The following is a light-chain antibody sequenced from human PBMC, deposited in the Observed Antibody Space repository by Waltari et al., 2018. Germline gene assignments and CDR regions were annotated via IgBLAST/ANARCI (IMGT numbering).Light chain of an antibody. CDR3: GTWDSSLAVWM. J-gene: IGLJ3*02. CDR1: SPNIGGND. V-gene: IGLV1-51*02. Sequence: QSLLTQPPSLSAAPGQRVTIYSSGTSPNIGGNDVFWYQQFPGKAPRLLIYDDNRRPAGIPDRFSGSKSATSASLAISRLQTGDEADYYCGTWDSSLAVWMFGGGTRLTVL. CDR2: DDN.